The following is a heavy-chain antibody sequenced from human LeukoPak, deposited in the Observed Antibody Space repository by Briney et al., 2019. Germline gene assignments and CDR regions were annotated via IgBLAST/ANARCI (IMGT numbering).Heavy chain of an antibody. CDR2: IYYSGST. Sequence: SETLSLTCTVSGGSISSGDYYWSWIRRPPGKGLEWIGYIYYSGSTYYNPSLKSRVTISVDTSKNQFSLKLSSVTAADTAVYYCASLYGDSYYFDYWGQGTLVTVSS. D-gene: IGHD4-17*01. J-gene: IGHJ4*02. CDR1: GGSISSGDYY. CDR3: ASLYGDSYYFDY. V-gene: IGHV4-30-4*01.